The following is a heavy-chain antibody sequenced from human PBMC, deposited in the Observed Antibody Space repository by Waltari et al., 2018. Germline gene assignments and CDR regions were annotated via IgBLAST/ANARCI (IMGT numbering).Heavy chain of an antibody. CDR2: INHSGST. CDR1: GGSFSGYY. Sequence: QVQLQQWGAGLLKPSETLSLTCAVYGGSFSGYYWSWIRQPPGKGLEWIGEINHSGSTNYNPSLKSRVTISVDTSKNQFSLKLSSVTAADTAVYYCATLPNYGSGTYAGYWGQGILVIVSS. D-gene: IGHD3-10*01. V-gene: IGHV4-34*01. J-gene: IGHJ4*02. CDR3: ATLPNYGSGTYAGY.